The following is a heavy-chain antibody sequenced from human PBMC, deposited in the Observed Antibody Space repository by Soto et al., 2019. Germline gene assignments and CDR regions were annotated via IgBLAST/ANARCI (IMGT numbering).Heavy chain of an antibody. D-gene: IGHD3-22*01. V-gene: IGHV1-3*01. J-gene: IGHJ4*02. CDR2: VNAANGNT. Sequence: ASVKVSCKASGYIFSTYTMHWVRQAPGQRLEWMGWVNAANGNTKYSQNFQGRVTISRDTSASTAYLELSSLRFEDTAVYYCARVSFETSGYADYWGQGTLVTV. CDR1: GYIFSTYT. CDR3: ARVSFETSGYADY.